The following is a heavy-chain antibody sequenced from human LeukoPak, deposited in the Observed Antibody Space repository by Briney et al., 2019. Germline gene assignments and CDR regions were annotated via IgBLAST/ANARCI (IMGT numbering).Heavy chain of an antibody. D-gene: IGHD3-3*01. Sequence: PGGSLRLSCAASGFTFSSYAMSWVRQAPGKGLEWVSAISGSGSSIYYADSVKGRFTISRENSKNTLYLQMNSLRAEDTAVYYCAKEEGFWSGFGAFDIWGQGTMVTVSS. V-gene: IGHV3-23*01. CDR3: AKEEGFWSGFGAFDI. CDR1: GFTFSSYA. CDR2: ISGSGSSI. J-gene: IGHJ3*02.